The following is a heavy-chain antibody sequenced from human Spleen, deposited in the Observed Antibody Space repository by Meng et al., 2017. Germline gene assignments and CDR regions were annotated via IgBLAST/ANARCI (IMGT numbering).Heavy chain of an antibody. D-gene: IGHD4-17*01. CDR2: IFYSGST. Sequence: QVPRPETGPGMVQPSQTLSLTCRVSGESIRSGGYYWSWIRQHPEKGLEWIGYIFYSGSTDSNPSLKSLVTISQDTSKNQFSLKMSSVTAADTAVYCCARGSYGDHRSHWFDPWGQGTLVTVSS. J-gene: IGHJ5*02. CDR3: ARGSYGDHRSHWFDP. CDR1: GESIRSGGYY. V-gene: IGHV4-31*01.